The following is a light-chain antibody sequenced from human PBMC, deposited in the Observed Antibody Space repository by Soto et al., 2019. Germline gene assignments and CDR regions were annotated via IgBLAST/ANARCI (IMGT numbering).Light chain of an antibody. V-gene: IGKV1-5*01. J-gene: IGKJ1*01. Sequence: DIQMTQSPSTLSASVGDRVTITCRASQSISSWLAWYQQKPGKAPKLLIYDASSLESGVPSRFSGSGSGTEFTLTISSRQPDDFATYYCQHYNSYSEAFGQGTKVDI. CDR3: QHYNSYSEA. CDR1: QSISSW. CDR2: DAS.